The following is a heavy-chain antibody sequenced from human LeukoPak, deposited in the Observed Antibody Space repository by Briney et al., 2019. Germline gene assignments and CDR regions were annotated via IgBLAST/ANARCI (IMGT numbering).Heavy chain of an antibody. CDR2: ISSSSSYI. J-gene: IGHJ4*02. Sequence: PGGSLRLSCGVSGFTFSSYSMCWVRQAPGKGLEWVSFISSSSSYIYYADSVKGRFTISRDNAKNSLYLQMNSLRAEDTAVYYCARGTMFPYYFDYWGQGTLVTVSS. CDR1: GFTFSSYS. V-gene: IGHV3-21*01. D-gene: IGHD3-10*02. CDR3: ARGTMFPYYFDY.